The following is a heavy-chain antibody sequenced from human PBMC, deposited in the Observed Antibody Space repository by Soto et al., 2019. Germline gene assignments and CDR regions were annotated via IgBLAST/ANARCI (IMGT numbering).Heavy chain of an antibody. CDR1: GGTFSSYA. V-gene: IGHV1-69*13. D-gene: IGHD2-15*01. CDR2: IIPIFGTA. Sequence: SVKVSCKASGGTFSSYAISWVRQAPGQGLEWMGGIIPIFGTANYAQKFQGRVTITADESTSTAYMELSSLRSEDTAVYYCARVGRQDYYYYGMDVWGQGTTVTVSS. CDR3: ARVGRQDYYYYGMDV. J-gene: IGHJ6*02.